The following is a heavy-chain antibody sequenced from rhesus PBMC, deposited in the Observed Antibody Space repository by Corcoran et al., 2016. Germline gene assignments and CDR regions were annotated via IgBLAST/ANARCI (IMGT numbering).Heavy chain of an antibody. V-gene: IGHV4-93*02. J-gene: IGHJ4*01. Sequence: QVQLQESGPTVVKPSETLSPTCAVPGGSISSFTWWRWIRQSPGRGLERVGGIHASAGDTEDNPSLRSRVIISMDTSKSQFSLTLVSVTAADTAIYYCAIGVPAAGTGVGYWGQGLLVTVSS. D-gene: IGHD6-31*01. CDR2: IHASAGDT. CDR3: AIGVPAAGTGVGY. CDR1: GGSISSFTW.